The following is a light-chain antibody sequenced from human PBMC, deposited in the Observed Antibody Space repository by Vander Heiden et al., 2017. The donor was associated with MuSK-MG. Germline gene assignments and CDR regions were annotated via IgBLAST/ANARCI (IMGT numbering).Light chain of an antibody. V-gene: IGLV2-14*03. CDR1: NSDIGDYNY. Sequence: QSALTQPPSVSWSPGQSITISCTGTNSDIGDYNYVSWYQQRPGRAPHLLIFDVTNRPSGVSDRFSGSKSGNTASLTISGLRPEDEADYYCNSHTSATTYVFGSGTRVTVL. CDR3: NSHTSATTYV. CDR2: DVT. J-gene: IGLJ1*01.